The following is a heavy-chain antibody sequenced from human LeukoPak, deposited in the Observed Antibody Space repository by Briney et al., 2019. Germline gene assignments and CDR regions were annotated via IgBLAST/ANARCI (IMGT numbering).Heavy chain of an antibody. D-gene: IGHD5-18*01. CDR2: IQYDGSNK. Sequence: GGSLRLSCAASGLTFSSYGIHWVRQAPGKGLEWVAFIQYDGSNKYYADSVKGRFTISRDNSKNTLYLQMNSLRAEDTAVYYCAKLGEGGYSYDYLPYYFDYWGQGTLVTVSS. J-gene: IGHJ4*02. CDR1: GLTFSSYG. V-gene: IGHV3-30*02. CDR3: AKLGEGGYSYDYLPYYFDY.